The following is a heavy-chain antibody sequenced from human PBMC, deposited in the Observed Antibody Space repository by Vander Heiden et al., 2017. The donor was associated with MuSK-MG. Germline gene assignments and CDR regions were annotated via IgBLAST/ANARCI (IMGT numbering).Heavy chain of an antibody. D-gene: IGHD2-2*01. CDR1: GFTFSSYA. J-gene: IGHJ4*02. Sequence: EVQLLESGGGLVQPGGSLRLSCAASGFTFSSYAMSWVRQAPGKGLEWVSAISGSGGSTYYADSGKGRFTISRDNSKNTRDLKRNSMRAEETAVYYCAKEQDGSSTRCSTVDYWCQGTMVTVYS. CDR2: ISGSGGST. CDR3: AKEQDGSSTRCSTVDY. V-gene: IGHV3-23*01.